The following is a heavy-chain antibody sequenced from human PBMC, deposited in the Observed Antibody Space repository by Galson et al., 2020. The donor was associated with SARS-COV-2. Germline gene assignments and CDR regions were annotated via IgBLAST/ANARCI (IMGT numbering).Heavy chain of an antibody. CDR2: ISSDGSNK. CDR1: GFTFSSYA. J-gene: IGHJ6*02. CDR3: ARDVGSRFVGWLSKDYGMDV. D-gene: IGHD3-3*01. V-gene: IGHV3-30-3*01. Sequence: TGGSLRLSCAASGFTFSSYAMHWVRQAPGKGLEWVATISSDGSNKYYADSVKGRFTISRDNSKNTLYLKMNSLRAEDTAVYYCARDVGSRFVGWLSKDYGMDVWGQGTTVTVSS.